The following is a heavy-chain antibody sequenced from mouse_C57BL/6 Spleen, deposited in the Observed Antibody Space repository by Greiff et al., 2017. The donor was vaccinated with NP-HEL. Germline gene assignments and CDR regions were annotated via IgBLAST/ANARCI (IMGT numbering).Heavy chain of an antibody. V-gene: IGHV1-42*01. D-gene: IGHD2-4*01. CDR3: AVKGRYDYDEGDYFDY. J-gene: IGHJ2*01. Sequence: VQLKESGPELVKPGASVKISCKASGYSFTGYYMNWVKQSPEKSLEWIGEINPSTGGTTYNQKFKAKATLTVDKSSSTAYMQLKSLTSEDSAVYYCAVKGRYDYDEGDYFDYWGQGTTLTVSS. CDR2: INPSTGGT. CDR1: GYSFTGYY.